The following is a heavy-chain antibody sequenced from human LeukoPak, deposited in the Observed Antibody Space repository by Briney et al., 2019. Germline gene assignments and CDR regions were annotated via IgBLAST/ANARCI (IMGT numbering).Heavy chain of an antibody. J-gene: IGHJ4*02. CDR2: INPNSGGT. D-gene: IGHD6-19*01. CDR1: GYTFTGYY. CDR3: ARGYSSGWYGGGFDY. Sequence: ASVKVSCKASGYTFTGYYMHWVRQAPGQGLEWMGWINPNSGGTNYAQKFQGWVTMTRDTSISTAYMELSRLRSDDTAVYYRARGYSSGWYGGGFDYWGQGTLVTVSS. V-gene: IGHV1-2*04.